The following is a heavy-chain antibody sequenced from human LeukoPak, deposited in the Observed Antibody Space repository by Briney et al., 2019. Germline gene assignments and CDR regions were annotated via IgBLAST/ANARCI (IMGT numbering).Heavy chain of an antibody. J-gene: IGHJ3*02. Sequence: ASVKVSCKTSGYTFIDSYIHWVRQAPGQGLEWMGWINPDTDDTVYAQKFQDRVKMTRDKSINTAYMELSSLRSEDTAVYYCATHDSVVVPAASAFDIWGQGTMVTVSS. V-gene: IGHV1-2*02. CDR2: INPDTDDT. D-gene: IGHD2-2*01. CDR1: GYTFIDSY. CDR3: ATHDSVVVPAASAFDI.